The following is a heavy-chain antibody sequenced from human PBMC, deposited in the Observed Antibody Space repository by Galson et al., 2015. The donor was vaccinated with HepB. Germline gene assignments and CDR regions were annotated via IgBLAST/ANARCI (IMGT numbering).Heavy chain of an antibody. Sequence: SVKVSCKASGGTFSSYAISWVRQAPGQGLEWMGGIIPIFGTANYAQKFQGRVTITADESTSTAYMELSSLRSEDTAVYYCARAAATYYYDSSGYTLDYWGQGTLVTVSS. J-gene: IGHJ4*02. CDR3: ARAAATYYYDSSGYTLDY. CDR1: GGTFSSYA. CDR2: IIPIFGTA. D-gene: IGHD3-22*01. V-gene: IGHV1-69*13.